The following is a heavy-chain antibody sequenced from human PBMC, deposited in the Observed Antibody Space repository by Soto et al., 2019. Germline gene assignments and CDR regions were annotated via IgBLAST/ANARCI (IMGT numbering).Heavy chain of an antibody. CDR2: INDSGST. J-gene: IGHJ4*02. CDR1: GGSFSGYY. CDR3: ARGWGMVFDY. V-gene: IGHV4-34*01. Sequence: QVQLQQWGAGLLKPSETLSLTCAVYGGSFSGYYWSWIRQPPGKGLEWIGEINDSGSTNYNPSLKSRVTISVDTSKNQFSLKLSSVTAADTAVYYCARGWGMVFDYWGQGTLVTVSS. D-gene: IGHD2-8*01.